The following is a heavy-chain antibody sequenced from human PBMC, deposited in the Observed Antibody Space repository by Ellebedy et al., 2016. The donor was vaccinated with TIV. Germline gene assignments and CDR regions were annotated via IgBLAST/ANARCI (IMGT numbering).Heavy chain of an antibody. CDR2: IYYSGST. CDR3: ARLNDY. CDR1: GGSISSYY. V-gene: IGHV4-59*08. J-gene: IGHJ4*02. Sequence: MPSETLSLTCTVSGGSISSYYWSWIRQPPGKGLEWIGYIYYSGSTNYNPSLKSRVTISVDTSKNQFSLKLSSVTAADTAVYYCARLNDYWGQGTLVTVSS.